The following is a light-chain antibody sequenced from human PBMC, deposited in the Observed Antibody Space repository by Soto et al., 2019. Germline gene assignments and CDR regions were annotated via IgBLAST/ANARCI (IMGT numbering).Light chain of an antibody. CDR3: QQYDSSWT. CDR1: QSVSNRY. CDR2: GAS. V-gene: IGKV3-20*01. Sequence: EIVLTQSPGTLSLSPGERATLSCRASQSVSNRYLAWYQQKPGQAPRLLIYGASSRATGIPDRFSGSGSGTDFTLTISRLEPEDFAVYYCQQYDSSWTFGQGTKVDNK. J-gene: IGKJ1*01.